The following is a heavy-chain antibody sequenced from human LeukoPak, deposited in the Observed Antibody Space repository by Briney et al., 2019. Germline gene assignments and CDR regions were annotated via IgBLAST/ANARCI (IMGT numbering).Heavy chain of an antibody. J-gene: IGHJ2*01. CDR1: GFTFSSYT. V-gene: IGHV3-48*01. CDR3: ARDSDREYYDYVWGSYRNWYFDL. D-gene: IGHD3-16*02. CDR2: IGTSSTTI. Sequence: RAGGSLRLSCAASGFTFSSYTMNWVRQPPGKGLEWVSNIGTSSTTIYYADSVKGRFTISRDNAKNSLYLQMNSLRAEDTAVYYCARDSDREYYDYVWGSYRNWYFDLWGRGTLVTVSS.